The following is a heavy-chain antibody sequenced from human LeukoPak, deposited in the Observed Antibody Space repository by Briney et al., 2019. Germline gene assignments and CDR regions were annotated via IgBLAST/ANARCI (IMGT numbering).Heavy chain of an antibody. CDR3: AKDPGRFDP. Sequence: ETLSLTCIVSGGSVSSDIYHWSWVRQAPGKGLEWVSAISGSGGSTYYADSVKGRFTISRDNSKNTLYLQMNSLRAEDTAVYYCAKDPGRFDPWGQGALVTVSS. J-gene: IGHJ5*02. CDR2: ISGSGGST. V-gene: IGHV3-23*01. CDR1: GGSVSSDIY.